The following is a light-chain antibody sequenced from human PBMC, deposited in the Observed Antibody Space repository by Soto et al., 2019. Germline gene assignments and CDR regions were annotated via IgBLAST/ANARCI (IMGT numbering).Light chain of an antibody. J-gene: IGLJ2*01. CDR2: EVS. CDR3: GSYTRTSPVV. CDR1: SSDVGGYNY. V-gene: IGLV2-14*03. Sequence: QSALTQPASVSGSPGQSITISCTGTSSDVGGYNYVSWYQQHPGKAPKLMIYEVSNRPSGVSNRFSGSKSGNTASLTISGLQAEDEAAYYCGSYTRTSPVVFGGGTKVTVL.